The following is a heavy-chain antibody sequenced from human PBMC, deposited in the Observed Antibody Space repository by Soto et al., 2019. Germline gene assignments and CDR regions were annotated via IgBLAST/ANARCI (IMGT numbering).Heavy chain of an antibody. J-gene: IGHJ4*02. V-gene: IGHV3-74*01. CDR2: INSDGGII. Sequence: VQLVESGGGLVQPGGSLRLSCEASRFSLSIYGMYWVRQAPGKGLMWVSRINSDGGIINYADSVKGRFTISRDNAKNTLYLQMNSLRTDDTAVYYCARDLGKYDRHYFDNWGQGTLVTVSS. CDR3: ARDLGKYDRHYFDN. CDR1: RFSLSIYG. D-gene: IGHD3-9*01.